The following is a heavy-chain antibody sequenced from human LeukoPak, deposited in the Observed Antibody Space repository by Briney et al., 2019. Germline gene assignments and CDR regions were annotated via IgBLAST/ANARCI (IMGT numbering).Heavy chain of an antibody. CDR3: AKDQYSSSWYGGVDY. Sequence: GGSLRLSCAASGFTFSSYGMHWVRQAPGKGLEWVAVISYDGSNKYYADSVKGRFTISRDNSKNTLYLQMNSLRAEDTAVYYCAKDQYSSSWYGGVDYWGQGTLVTVSS. J-gene: IGHJ4*02. D-gene: IGHD6-13*01. V-gene: IGHV3-30*18. CDR2: ISYDGSNK. CDR1: GFTFSSYG.